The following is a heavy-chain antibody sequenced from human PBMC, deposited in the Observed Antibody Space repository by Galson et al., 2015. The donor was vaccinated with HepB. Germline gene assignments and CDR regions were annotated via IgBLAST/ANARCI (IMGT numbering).Heavy chain of an antibody. J-gene: IGHJ4*02. CDR3: ARDSSGYYIDY. CDR2: ISSDGSNN. CDR1: GFTFSTYA. V-gene: IGHV3-30-3*01. D-gene: IGHD3-22*01. Sequence: SLRLSCAASGFTFSTYAVHWVRQAPGKGLEWVAVISSDGSNNYYADSVKGRFTISRDNSKNTLYLQMNSLRAEDTAVYYCARDSSGYYIDYWGQGTLVTVSS.